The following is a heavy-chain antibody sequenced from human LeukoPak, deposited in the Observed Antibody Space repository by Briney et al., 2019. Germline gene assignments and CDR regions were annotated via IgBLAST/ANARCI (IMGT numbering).Heavy chain of an antibody. CDR2: IPYDGSNK. V-gene: IGHV3-30-3*01. CDR3: ARDYGDYYYGMDV. D-gene: IGHD4-17*01. Sequence: GGSLRLSCAASGFTFSSYAMHWVRQAPGKGLEWVAVIPYDGSNKYYADSVKGRFTISRDNSKNTLYLQMNSLRAEDTAVYYCARDYGDYYYGMDVWGQGTTVTVSS. J-gene: IGHJ6*02. CDR1: GFTFSSYA.